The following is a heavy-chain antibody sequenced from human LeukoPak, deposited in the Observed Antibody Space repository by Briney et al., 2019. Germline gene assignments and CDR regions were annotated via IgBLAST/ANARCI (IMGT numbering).Heavy chain of an antibody. V-gene: IGHV3-7*01. CDR1: GFIFSSYW. J-gene: IGHJ3*02. CDR3: ARGGSRIVGALDI. Sequence: GGSLRLSCAASGFIFSSYWMSWVRQAPGKGVEWVANIKPDEREKYYVDSVKGRFTISRDNGKNSVYLQMNSLRDEDTAFYYCARGGSRIVGALDIWGQGTLVTVSS. D-gene: IGHD1-26*01. CDR2: IKPDEREK.